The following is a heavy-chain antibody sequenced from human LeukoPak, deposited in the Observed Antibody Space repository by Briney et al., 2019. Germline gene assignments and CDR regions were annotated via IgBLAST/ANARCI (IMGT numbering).Heavy chain of an antibody. CDR1: GGSISSSSYY. V-gene: IGHV4-39*01. CDR2: IYYSGST. J-gene: IGHJ5*02. Sequence: SETLSLTCTVSGGSISSSSYYWGWIRQPPGKGLEWIGSIYYSGSTYHNPSLKSRVTISVDTSKNQFSLKLSSVTAADTAVYYCARVGLLPDLYNWFDPWGQGTLVTVSS. D-gene: IGHD2-21*01. CDR3: ARVGLLPDLYNWFDP.